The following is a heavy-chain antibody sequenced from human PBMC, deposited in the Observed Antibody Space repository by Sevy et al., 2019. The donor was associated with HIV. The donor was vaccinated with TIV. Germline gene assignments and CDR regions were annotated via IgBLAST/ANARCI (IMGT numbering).Heavy chain of an antibody. D-gene: IGHD6-19*01. CDR2: IYPGDSDT. J-gene: IGHJ3*02. CDR3: ARTSRGYSSGWFRDALDI. CDR1: GYSFTSYW. Sequence: GESLKISCKGSGYSFTSYWIGWVRQMPGKGLEWMGIIYPGDSDTRYSPSFQGQVTISADKSISTAYLQWSSLKASDTAMYYCARTSRGYSSGWFRDALDIWGQGTMVTVSS. V-gene: IGHV5-51*01.